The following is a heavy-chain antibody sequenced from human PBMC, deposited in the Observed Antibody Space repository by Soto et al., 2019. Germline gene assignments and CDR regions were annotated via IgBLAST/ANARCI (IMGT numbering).Heavy chain of an antibody. Sequence: HLVQSGPEVKKPGASITVSCKTSGDTFTNFGLSWVRQAPGQGLEWMGWIATYNSNRNYAQKFPGRITLTTDTSTSTAYMELKSLGYDDTAVYYCARVLRGVVNWFDPWGQGTLVTVSS. D-gene: IGHD3-10*01. CDR3: ARVLRGVVNWFDP. CDR2: IATYNSNR. CDR1: GDTFTNFG. J-gene: IGHJ5*02. V-gene: IGHV1-18*01.